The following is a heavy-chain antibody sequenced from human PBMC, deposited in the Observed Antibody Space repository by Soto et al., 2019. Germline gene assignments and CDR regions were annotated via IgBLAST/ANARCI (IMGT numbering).Heavy chain of an antibody. D-gene: IGHD6-6*01. Sequence: SGSLSLTCAACGGSISSYDWSWFRQPPGKGLEWIGYIYYSGSTNYNPSLKSRVTISVDTSKNQFSLKLSSVTAADTAVYYCARIAARSRFDYWGQGTLVTVSS. CDR3: ARIAARSRFDY. CDR1: GGSISSYD. J-gene: IGHJ4*02. CDR2: IYYSGST. V-gene: IGHV4-59*01.